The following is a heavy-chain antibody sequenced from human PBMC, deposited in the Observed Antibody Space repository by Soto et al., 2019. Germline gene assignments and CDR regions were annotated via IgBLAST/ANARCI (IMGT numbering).Heavy chain of an antibody. J-gene: IGHJ3*02. CDR3: AKAAGELRYAFDI. Sequence: GGSLRLSCAASGFTFDDYAMHWVRQAPGKGLEWVSGISWNSGSIGYADSVKGRFTISRDNAKNSLYLQMNSLRAEDTALYYCAKAAGELRYAFDIWGQGTMVTVSS. CDR1: GFTFDDYA. D-gene: IGHD1-7*01. V-gene: IGHV3-9*01. CDR2: ISWNSGSI.